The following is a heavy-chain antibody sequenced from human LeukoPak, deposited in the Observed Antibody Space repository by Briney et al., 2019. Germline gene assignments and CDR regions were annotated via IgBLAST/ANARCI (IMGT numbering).Heavy chain of an antibody. CDR2: INHSGST. D-gene: IGHD4-17*01. V-gene: IGHV4-34*01. CDR3: ARRTVTTLRSFDY. Sequence: SETLSLTCAVYGGSFSGYYWSWIRQPPGKGLEWIGEINHSGSTNYSPSLKSRVTISVDTSKNQFSLKLSSVTAADTAVYYCARRTVTTLRSFDYWGQGTLVTVSS. CDR1: GGSFSGYY. J-gene: IGHJ4*02.